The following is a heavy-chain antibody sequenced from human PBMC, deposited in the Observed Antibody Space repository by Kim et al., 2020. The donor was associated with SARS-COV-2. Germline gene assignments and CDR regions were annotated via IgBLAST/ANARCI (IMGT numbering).Heavy chain of an antibody. CDR3: ARGYSR. Sequence: NQRGTTNNNTSLKSRVTISVDTSKNQFSLKLSSVTAADTGVYYCARGYSRWGQGTLVTVSS. D-gene: IGHD5-12*01. J-gene: IGHJ4*02. V-gene: IGHV4-34*01. CDR2: NQRGTT.